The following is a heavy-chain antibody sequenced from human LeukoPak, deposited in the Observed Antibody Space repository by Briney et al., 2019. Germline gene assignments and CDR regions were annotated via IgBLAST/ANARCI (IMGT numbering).Heavy chain of an antibody. J-gene: IGHJ4*02. Sequence: PGRSLRLSCAASGFTFSSYAMHWVRQAPGKGLEWVEVISYDGSNKYDADSVKGRFTISRDNSKNTLYLQMNSLRAEDTAVYYCARDPDLYSSSPKYDYWGQGTLVTVSS. V-gene: IGHV3-30*04. CDR3: ARDPDLYSSSPKYDY. D-gene: IGHD3-22*01. CDR2: ISYDGSNK. CDR1: GFTFSSYA.